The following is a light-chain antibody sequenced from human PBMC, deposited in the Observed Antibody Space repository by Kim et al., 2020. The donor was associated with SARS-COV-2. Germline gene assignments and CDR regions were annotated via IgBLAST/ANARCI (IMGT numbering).Light chain of an antibody. CDR3: TSYAGSNNLDV. J-gene: IGLJ1*01. CDR1: SSDIGAYKY. V-gene: IGLV2-8*01. CDR2: DVN. Sequence: QSVTISCTGTSSDIGAYKYVSWYQQHPGKAPKLMIYDVNRRPSGVPDRFSGSKSGNTASLTVSGLQAEDEADYYCTSYAGSNNLDVFGTGTKVTVL.